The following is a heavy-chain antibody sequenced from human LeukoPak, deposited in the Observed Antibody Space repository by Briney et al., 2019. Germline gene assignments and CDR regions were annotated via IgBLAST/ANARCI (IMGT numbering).Heavy chain of an antibody. J-gene: IGHJ4*02. D-gene: IGHD6-6*01. Sequence: PGRSLRLSCAASGFTFSSYGMHWVRQAPGKGLEWVAVIAYDGSNIHYADSVKGRFTISRDNSKKTLYLQMNSLRAEDTAVYYCAKTPRYIAARQSHFDYWGQGTLVTVSS. CDR1: GFTFSSYG. V-gene: IGHV3-30*18. CDR2: IAYDGSNI. CDR3: AKTPRYIAARQSHFDY.